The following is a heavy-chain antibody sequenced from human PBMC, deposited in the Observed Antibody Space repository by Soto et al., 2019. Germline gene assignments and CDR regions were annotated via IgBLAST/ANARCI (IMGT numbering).Heavy chain of an antibody. V-gene: IGHV1-69*13. CDR3: AADSSGYYFDY. CDR1: GGTFSSYA. D-gene: IGHD3-22*01. Sequence: GASVKASCKASGGTFSSYAISWVRQAPGQGLEWMGGIIPIFGTANYAQKFQGRVTITADESTSTAYMELSSLRSEDTAVYYCAADSSGYYFDYWGQATLVTVSS. J-gene: IGHJ4*02. CDR2: IIPIFGTA.